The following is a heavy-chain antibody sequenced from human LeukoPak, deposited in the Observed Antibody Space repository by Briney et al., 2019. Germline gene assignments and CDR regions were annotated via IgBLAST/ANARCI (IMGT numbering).Heavy chain of an antibody. D-gene: IGHD5-24*01. CDR2: ITSDGTAT. Sequence: GGSLRLSCVATGFTFSNYWMHWVRQAPGKGLVWVSRITSDGTATTYADSVKGRFTISRDNAKNTLYLQMNSLRVEDTALYYCARGYNYANDFDSWGQGTLVSVSS. CDR1: GFTFSNYW. J-gene: IGHJ4*02. CDR3: ARGYNYANDFDS. V-gene: IGHV3-74*01.